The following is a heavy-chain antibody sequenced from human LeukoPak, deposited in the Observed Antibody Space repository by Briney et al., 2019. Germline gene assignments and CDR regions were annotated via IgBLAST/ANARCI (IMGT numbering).Heavy chain of an antibody. V-gene: IGHV4-31*03. J-gene: IGHJ4*02. CDR3: ARATYYYVYSGLPTPGLSDY. CDR1: GASINSGGYY. D-gene: IGHD3-10*02. CDR2: IFYSGST. Sequence: KTSETLSLTCTVSGASINSGGYYWSWIRQHPGKGLEWIGYIFYSGSTYYNPSLKSRVTISVDTSKNQFSLKLSSVTAADTAVYYCARATYYYVYSGLPTPGLSDYWGQGTLVTVSS.